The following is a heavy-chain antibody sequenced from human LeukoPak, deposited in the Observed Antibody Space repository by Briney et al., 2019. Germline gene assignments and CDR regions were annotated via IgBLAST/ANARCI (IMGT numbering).Heavy chain of an antibody. J-gene: IGHJ4*02. CDR1: GFTFSSYA. Sequence: GGSLRLSCAASGFTFSSYAMSWVRQAPGKGLEWVSAISYSGCSIYYADSVKGRFTISRDNSKNTLYLQMNSLRAEDTAVYYCAKDPKSYYDGSGYYYFDYWGQGTLVTVSS. CDR3: AKDPKSYYDGSGYYYFDY. D-gene: IGHD3-22*01. CDR2: ISYSGCSI. V-gene: IGHV3-23*01.